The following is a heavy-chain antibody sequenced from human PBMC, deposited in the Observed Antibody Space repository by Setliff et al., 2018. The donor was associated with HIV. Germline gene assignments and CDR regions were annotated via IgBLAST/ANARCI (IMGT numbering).Heavy chain of an antibody. CDR1: GGSINNPNFY. Sequence: PSETLSLTCTVSGGSINNPNFYWSWIRQPPGKGLEWIGTIHYTGNTYHNPSLKSRVTISVEASKNQISLKLTAVTAADSAVYYCAREGDGIDFWGQGTLVTVSS. CDR2: IHYTGNT. J-gene: IGHJ4*02. CDR3: AREGDGIDF. V-gene: IGHV4-39*02. D-gene: IGHD2-21*02.